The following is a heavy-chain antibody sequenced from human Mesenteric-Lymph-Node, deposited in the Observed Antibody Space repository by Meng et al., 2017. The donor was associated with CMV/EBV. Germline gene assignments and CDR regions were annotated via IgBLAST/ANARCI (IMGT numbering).Heavy chain of an antibody. CDR2: ISGNNGNT. CDR1: GYTFTIYD. V-gene: IGHV1-18*01. J-gene: IGHJ4*02. Sequence: ASVKVSCKASGYTFTIYDITWVRQAPGQGLEWMGWISGNNGNTNYAQKLQGRVTMTTDTSTSTAYMELRSLRSDDTAVYYCARDNSWVFDYWGQGTLVTVSS. D-gene: IGHD6-13*01. CDR3: ARDNSWVFDY.